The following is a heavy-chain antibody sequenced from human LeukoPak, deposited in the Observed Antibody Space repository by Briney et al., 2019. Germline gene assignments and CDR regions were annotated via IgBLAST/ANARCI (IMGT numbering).Heavy chain of an antibody. CDR3: ARQGITMVRGVKRRVFDY. CDR2: IYTSGST. D-gene: IGHD3-10*01. Sequence: KPSEALSLTCTVSGGSISSYYWSWIRQPAGKGLEWIGRIYTSGSTNYNPSLKSRVTMSVDTSKNQFSLKLSSVTAADTAVYYCARQGITMVRGVKRRVFDYWGQGTLVTVSS. CDR1: GGSISSYY. J-gene: IGHJ4*02. V-gene: IGHV4-4*07.